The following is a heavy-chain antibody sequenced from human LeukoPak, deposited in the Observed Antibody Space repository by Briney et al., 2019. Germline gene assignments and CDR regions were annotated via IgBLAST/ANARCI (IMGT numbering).Heavy chain of an antibody. D-gene: IGHD6-19*01. CDR3: AREGDRQWLVRFAEYFQH. V-gene: IGHV3-30-3*01. J-gene: IGHJ1*01. Sequence: PGGSLGLSCAASGFTFSSYAMHWVRQAPGKGLEWVAVISYDGSNKYYADSVKGRFTISRDNSKNTLYLQMNSLRAEDTAVYYCAREGDRQWLVRFAEYFQHWGQGTLVTVSS. CDR2: ISYDGSNK. CDR1: GFTFSSYA.